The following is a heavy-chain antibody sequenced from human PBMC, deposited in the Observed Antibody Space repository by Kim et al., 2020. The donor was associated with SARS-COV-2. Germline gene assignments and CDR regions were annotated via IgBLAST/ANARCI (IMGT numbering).Heavy chain of an antibody. CDR1: GFTFSSYS. V-gene: IGHV3-21*01. Sequence: GSLRLSCAASGFTFSSYSMNWVRQAPGKGLEWVSSISSSSSYIYYADSVKGRFTISRDNAKNSLYLQMNSLRAEDTAVYYCARVSIVVVKFAFDIWGQGTMVTVSS. CDR3: ARVSIVVVKFAFDI. CDR2: ISSSSSYI. D-gene: IGHD3-22*01. J-gene: IGHJ3*02.